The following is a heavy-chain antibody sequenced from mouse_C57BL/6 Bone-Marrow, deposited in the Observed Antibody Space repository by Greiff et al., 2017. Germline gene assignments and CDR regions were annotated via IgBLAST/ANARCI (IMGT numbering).Heavy chain of an antibody. V-gene: IGHV5-16*01. J-gene: IGHJ4*01. CDR3: ERGRGNAMDY. CDR1: GFTFSDYY. CDR2: INYDGSST. Sequence: EVKVVESEGGLVQPGSSMKLSCTASGFTFSDYYMAWVRQVPEKGLEWVANINYDGSSTYYLDSLKSRFIISRDNAQNILYLQMSSLKSEDTATYYCERGRGNAMDYWGQGTSVTVSS.